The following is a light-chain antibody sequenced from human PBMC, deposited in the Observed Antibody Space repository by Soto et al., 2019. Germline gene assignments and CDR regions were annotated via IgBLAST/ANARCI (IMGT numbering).Light chain of an antibody. CDR3: SSYTTSSPLGV. Sequence: QSALTQPASVSGSPGQSITISCTGTSSDVGGYEYVSWYQQHPGKAPKRIIYDVSDRPSGVSNCFSGSKSGNTASLAISGLQAEDEADYYCSSYTTSSPLGVFGTGTKVTVL. CDR1: SSDVGGYEY. V-gene: IGLV2-14*03. CDR2: DVS. J-gene: IGLJ1*01.